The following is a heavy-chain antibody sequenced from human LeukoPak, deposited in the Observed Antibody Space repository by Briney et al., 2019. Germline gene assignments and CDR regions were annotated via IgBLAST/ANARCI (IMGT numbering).Heavy chain of an antibody. V-gene: IGHV1-18*01. J-gene: IGHJ4*02. CDR3: AREESIGRYQFLHDY. Sequence: ASVKVSCKASGYTFIRNGISWVRQAPGQGLEWMGWISPYNENRKYLQKLQGRVTLSTDTSTSTAYMELRSLTSDDTAVYYCAREESIGRYQFLHDYWGQGTLVTVTS. CDR2: ISPYNENR. CDR1: GYTFIRNG. D-gene: IGHD1-26*01.